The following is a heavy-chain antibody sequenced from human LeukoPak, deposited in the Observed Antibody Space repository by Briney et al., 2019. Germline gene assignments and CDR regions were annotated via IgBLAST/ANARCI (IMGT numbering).Heavy chain of an antibody. Sequence: GGSLRLSCAASGFTFSSYWMHWVRQAPGKGLVWVSRINSDGSSTSYADSMKGRFTISRDNAKNTLYLQMNSLRAEDTAVYYCARAPDVDTAMVFDPWGQGTLVTASS. CDR3: ARAPDVDTAMVFDP. J-gene: IGHJ5*02. CDR1: GFTFSSYW. V-gene: IGHV3-74*01. D-gene: IGHD5-18*01. CDR2: INSDGSST.